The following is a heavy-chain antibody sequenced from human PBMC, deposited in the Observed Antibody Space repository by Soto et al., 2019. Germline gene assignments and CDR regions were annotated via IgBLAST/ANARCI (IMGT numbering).Heavy chain of an antibody. Sequence: QVQLVESGGGVVQPGRSLRLSCAASGFTFSSYAMHWVRQAPGKGLEWVAVISYDGNNKYYADSVKGRFTISRDNSKNTLYLQMNSLRAEDTAVYYCARAGCDGGSCYTLVGLRYGMDVWGQGTKVTVSS. CDR2: ISYDGNNK. CDR1: GFTFSSYA. D-gene: IGHD2-15*01. V-gene: IGHV3-30-3*01. CDR3: ARAGCDGGSCYTLVGLRYGMDV. J-gene: IGHJ6*02.